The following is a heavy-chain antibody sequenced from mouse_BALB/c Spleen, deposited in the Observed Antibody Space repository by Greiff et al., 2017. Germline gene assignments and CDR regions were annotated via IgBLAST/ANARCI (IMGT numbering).Heavy chain of an antibody. CDR3: ARGGSYDYDVDYFDG. V-gene: IGHV1-54*01. Sequence: VQLQESGAELVRPGTSVKVSCKASGYAFTNYLIEWVKQRPGQGLEWIGVINPGSGGTNYNEKFKGKATLTADKSSSTAYMQLSSLTSDDSAVYFCARGGSYDYDVDYFDGWGQGTTLTVSS. J-gene: IGHJ2*01. CDR1: GYAFTNYL. CDR2: INPGSGGT. D-gene: IGHD2-4*01.